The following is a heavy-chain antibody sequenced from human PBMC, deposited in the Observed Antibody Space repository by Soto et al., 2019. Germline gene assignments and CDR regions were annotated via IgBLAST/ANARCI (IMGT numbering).Heavy chain of an antibody. J-gene: IGHJ4*01. CDR2: TYYRSKWYY. CDR1: GDSVSSNSAG. CDR3: ARGEQYSGRIFDY. D-gene: IGHD1-26*01. V-gene: IGHV6-1*01. Sequence: SQTLSLTCAITGDSVSSNSAGWIWVRHSPSRCLEWLGRTYYRSKWYYEYAVSVRGRITINPDTSKNQYSLQLNSVTPEDTAVYFCARGEQYSGRIFDYWGQGTLVTVSS.